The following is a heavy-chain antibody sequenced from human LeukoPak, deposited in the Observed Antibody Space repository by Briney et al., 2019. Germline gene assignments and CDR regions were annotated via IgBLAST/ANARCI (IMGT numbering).Heavy chain of an antibody. CDR1: GFTFTSSA. CDR2: IVVGSGNT. V-gene: IGHV1-58*01. Sequence: ASVKVSCKASGFTFTSSAVQWVRQARGQRLEWIGWIVVGSGNTNYAQKFQERVTITRDMSTSTAYMELSSLRSEDTAVYCCAADPTYYDFWSGYQGDYWGQGTLVTVSS. CDR3: AADPTYYDFWSGYQGDY. J-gene: IGHJ4*02. D-gene: IGHD3-3*01.